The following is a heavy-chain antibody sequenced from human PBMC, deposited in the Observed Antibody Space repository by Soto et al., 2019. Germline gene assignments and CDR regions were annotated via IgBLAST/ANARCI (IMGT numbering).Heavy chain of an antibody. D-gene: IGHD3-3*01. CDR1: GYTFTSYG. CDR3: ARVNPPYYDFWSGYLGTEGFDY. Sequence: QVQLVQSGAEVKKPGASVKVSCKASGYTFTSYGISWVRQAPGQGLEWMGWISAYNGNTNYAQKLQGRVTMTTDTPTSTAYMELRSLRSDDTAVYYCARVNPPYYDFWSGYLGTEGFDYWGQGTLVTVSS. V-gene: IGHV1-18*01. J-gene: IGHJ4*02. CDR2: ISAYNGNT.